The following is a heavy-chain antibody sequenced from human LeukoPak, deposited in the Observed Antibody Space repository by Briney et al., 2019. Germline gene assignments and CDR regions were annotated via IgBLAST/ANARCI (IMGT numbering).Heavy chain of an antibody. Sequence: SETLSLTCSVSCDSITNTIYFWPWVRQPPGKGLEWIGTVYYTGAPFYKPSLKSRVTVSADTSRNQFSLSLRSVTAADAAVYYCGTIRRYGGNPAYYFDDWGQGTLVTVSS. D-gene: IGHD5-12*01. V-gene: IGHV4-39*01. CDR2: VYYTGAP. J-gene: IGHJ4*02. CDR1: CDSITNTIYF. CDR3: GTIRRYGGNPAYYFDD.